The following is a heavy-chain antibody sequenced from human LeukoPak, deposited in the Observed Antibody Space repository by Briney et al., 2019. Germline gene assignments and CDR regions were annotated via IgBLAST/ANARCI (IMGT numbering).Heavy chain of an antibody. J-gene: IGHJ4*02. Sequence: GGSLRLSCAASGFTYSDYYMRWIRQASGKGLEWVSYISSSGSTIYYADSVKGRFTISRDNAKNSLYLQMNSLRAEDTAVYYCARERRDYVWGSYRSALGYWGQGTLVTVSS. CDR3: ARERRDYVWGSYRSALGY. CDR1: GFTYSDYY. D-gene: IGHD3-16*02. V-gene: IGHV3-11*04. CDR2: ISSSGSTI.